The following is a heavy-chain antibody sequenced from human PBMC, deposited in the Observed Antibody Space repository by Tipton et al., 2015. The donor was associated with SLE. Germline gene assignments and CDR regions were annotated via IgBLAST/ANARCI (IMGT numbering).Heavy chain of an antibody. J-gene: IGHJ4*02. CDR3: ASASWNYGFFDY. Sequence: SLRLSCAASGFNFRDYYMSWIRQAPGKGLEWVAYISSSGRIAYSADSVKGRFTFSRDNSKNTVYLHMNSLRADDTAIYYCASASWNYGFFDYWGQGTLVTVSS. V-gene: IGHV3-11*01. D-gene: IGHD1-7*01. CDR2: ISSSGRIA. CDR1: GFNFRDYY.